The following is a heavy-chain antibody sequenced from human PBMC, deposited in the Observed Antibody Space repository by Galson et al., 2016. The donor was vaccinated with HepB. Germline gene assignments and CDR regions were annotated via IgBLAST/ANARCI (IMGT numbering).Heavy chain of an antibody. CDR2: MYHSGSS. V-gene: IGHV4-30-2*01. D-gene: IGHD3-10*01. Sequence: TLSLTCAVSGGSISSGPYSWSWIRQPPGKGLEWIGYMYHSGSSQYNPSLKSRVTISADKLKNQFSLRLTSVTAADTAVYYCARAPQYYYGSGTYYNTYFDYWGQGTLITFSS. J-gene: IGHJ4*02. CDR1: GGSISSGPYS. CDR3: ARAPQYYYGSGTYYNTYFDY.